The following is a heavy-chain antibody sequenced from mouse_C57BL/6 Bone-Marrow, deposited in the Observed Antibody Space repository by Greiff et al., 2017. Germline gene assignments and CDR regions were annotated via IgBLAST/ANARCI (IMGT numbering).Heavy chain of an antibody. Sequence: VQLQQPGAELVRPGTSVKLSCKASGYTFTSYWMHWVKQRPGQGLEWIGVIDPSDSYTNYNQTFKGKATLTVDTSSSTAYMQLSSLTSEDSAVYYCAREGDTHGSSYRGFFDYWGQGTTLTVSS. V-gene: IGHV1-59*01. J-gene: IGHJ2*01. CDR1: GYTFTSYW. CDR2: IDPSDSYT. D-gene: IGHD1-1*01. CDR3: AREGDTHGSSYRGFFDY.